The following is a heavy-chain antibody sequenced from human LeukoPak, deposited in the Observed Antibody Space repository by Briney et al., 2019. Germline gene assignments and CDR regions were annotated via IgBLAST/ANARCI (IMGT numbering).Heavy chain of an antibody. CDR1: GFTFSNAW. D-gene: IGHD3-10*01. CDR3: ARDYRGTLDY. V-gene: IGHV3-11*01. CDR2: ISSDGSTI. Sequence: GGSLRLSCAVSGFTFSNAWMSWVRQAPGKGLEWISYISSDGSTIYYADSVKGRFTISRDNSKNTLYLQMNSLRAEDTAVYYCARDYRGTLDYWGQGTLVTVSS. J-gene: IGHJ4*02.